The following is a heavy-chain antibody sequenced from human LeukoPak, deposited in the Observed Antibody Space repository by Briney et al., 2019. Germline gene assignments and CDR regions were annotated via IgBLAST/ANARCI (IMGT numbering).Heavy chain of an antibody. D-gene: IGHD3-10*01. CDR1: GGSFSGYY. CDR3: ARFVATMVRGIWGTPAYYMDV. J-gene: IGHJ6*03. V-gene: IGHV4-34*01. Sequence: PSETLSLTCAVYGGSFSGYYWSWIRQPPGKGLEWIGEINHSGSTNYNPSLKSRVTISVDTSKNQFSLKLTSVTAADTAVYYCARFVATMVRGIWGTPAYYMDVWGKGTTVTISS. CDR2: INHSGST.